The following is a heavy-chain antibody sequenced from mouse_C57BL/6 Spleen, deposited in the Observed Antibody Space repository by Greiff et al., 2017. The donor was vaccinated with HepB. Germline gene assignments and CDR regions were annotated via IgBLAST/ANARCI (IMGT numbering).Heavy chain of an antibody. CDR1: GFTFSSYT. Sequence: EVQRVESGGGLVKPGGSLKLSCAASGFTFSSYTMSWVRQTPEKRLEWVATISGGGGNTYYPDSVKGRFTISRDNAKNTRYLQMGSLRSEDTALYYCARKGGSNAMDYWGQGTSVTVSS. D-gene: IGHD1-1*01. J-gene: IGHJ4*01. V-gene: IGHV5-9*01. CDR2: ISGGGGNT. CDR3: ARKGGSNAMDY.